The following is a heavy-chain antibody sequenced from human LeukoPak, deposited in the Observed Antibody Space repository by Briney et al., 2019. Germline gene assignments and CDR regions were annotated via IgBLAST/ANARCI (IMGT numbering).Heavy chain of an antibody. CDR1: GGSISSSSYY. CDR2: ISGSGSST. J-gene: IGHJ4*02. D-gene: IGHD3-22*01. V-gene: IGHV3-23*01. Sequence: ETLSLTCTVSGGSISSSSYYWGWIRQAPGKGLEWVSVISGSGSSTYYADSVKGRFTISRDNSKNTLYLQMSSLRAEDTALYYCAKVQSADYYDTGGYYFVHYFFDYWGQGSLVTVSS. CDR3: AKVQSADYYDTGGYYFVHYFFDY.